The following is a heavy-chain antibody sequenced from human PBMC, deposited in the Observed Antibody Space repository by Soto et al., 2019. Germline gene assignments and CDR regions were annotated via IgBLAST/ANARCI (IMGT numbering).Heavy chain of an antibody. CDR1: GGSFSGYY. D-gene: IGHD3-22*01. CDR3: ARYPPVNYYDSSGSLDY. J-gene: IGHJ4*02. Sequence: KSSETLSLTCGVYGGSFSGYYWSWIRQPPGKGLEWIGEINHSGSTNYNPSLKSRVTISVDTSKNQFSLKLSSVTAPDTAVYYCARYPPVNYYDSSGSLDYWGQGTLVTVSS. V-gene: IGHV4-34*01. CDR2: INHSGST.